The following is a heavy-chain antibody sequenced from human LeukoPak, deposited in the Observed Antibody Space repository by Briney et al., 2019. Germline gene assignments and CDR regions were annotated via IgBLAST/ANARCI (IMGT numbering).Heavy chain of an antibody. Sequence: GGSLRLSCAASGFTVSSYYMTWIRQAPGKGLEWVSVIYSGGSTYYADSVKGRVAISRDNSKNTVFLQMNSVRAEDTAVYYCARSYSNHLFGMDVWGQGTTVTVSS. D-gene: IGHD4-11*01. CDR2: IYSGGST. CDR3: ARSYSNHLFGMDV. V-gene: IGHV3-66*01. J-gene: IGHJ6*02. CDR1: GFTVSSYY.